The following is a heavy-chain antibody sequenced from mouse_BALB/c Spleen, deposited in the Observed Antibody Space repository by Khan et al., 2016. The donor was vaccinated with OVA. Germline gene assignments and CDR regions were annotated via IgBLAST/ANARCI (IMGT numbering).Heavy chain of an antibody. CDR3: AECLYREYFDY. CDR1: GFTFSSYA. CDR2: ISSGGFA. V-gene: IGHV5-6-5*01. D-gene: IGHD6-1*01. J-gene: IGHJ2*01. Sequence: EVQLVESGGGLVKPGGSLKLSCAASGFTFSSYAMSWVRQTPETRLEWVASISSGGFAYYPDSVKGRFTISRDNARNILYLQMSSRRSEETAMYCCAECLYREYFDYWGQGTTLTVSS.